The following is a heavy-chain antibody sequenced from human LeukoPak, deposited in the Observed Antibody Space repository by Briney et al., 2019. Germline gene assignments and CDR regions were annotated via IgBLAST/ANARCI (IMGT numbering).Heavy chain of an antibody. Sequence: ASVTVSFKASGYTFTDYCIHWVRQAPGQGLEWMGWINPNSGGTNYAQKFRGRVTMTRDTSISTAYMELSRLRSDDTAVYFCARKDIAVAGLHYYGMDVWGQGTTVTVSS. CDR3: ARKDIAVAGLHYYGMDV. D-gene: IGHD6-19*01. CDR2: INPNSGGT. CDR1: GYTFTDYC. J-gene: IGHJ6*02. V-gene: IGHV1-2*02.